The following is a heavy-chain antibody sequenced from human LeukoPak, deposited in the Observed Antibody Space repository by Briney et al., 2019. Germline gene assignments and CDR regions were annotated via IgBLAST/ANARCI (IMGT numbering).Heavy chain of an antibody. D-gene: IGHD6-19*01. V-gene: IGHV4-34*01. Sequence: SETLSLTCAVYGGSFSGYYWSWIRQPPRKGLEWIGEINHSGSTNYNPSLKSRVTISVDTSKNQFSLKLSSVTAADTAVYYCARGKQWLVRRFFDYWGQGTLVTVSS. CDR2: INHSGST. J-gene: IGHJ4*02. CDR1: GGSFSGYY. CDR3: ARGKQWLVRRFFDY.